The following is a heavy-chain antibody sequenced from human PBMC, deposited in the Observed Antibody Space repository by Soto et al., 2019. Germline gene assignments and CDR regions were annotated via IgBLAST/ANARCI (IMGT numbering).Heavy chain of an antibody. D-gene: IGHD1-1*01. CDR1: GYTFIDYY. V-gene: IGHV1-46*01. CDR3: ARDLHGAFTTMAH. CDR2: INPSGYTS. Sequence: QVQMVQSGAEVKKPGASVKVSCKASGYTFIDYYIHWVRQAPGQGLEGMGIINPSGYTSTLSQRFQGRLTMTSDTSTSTVYMELGSLTSEDTAIYYCARDLHGAFTTMAHWGQGTLVTVSS. J-gene: IGHJ4*02.